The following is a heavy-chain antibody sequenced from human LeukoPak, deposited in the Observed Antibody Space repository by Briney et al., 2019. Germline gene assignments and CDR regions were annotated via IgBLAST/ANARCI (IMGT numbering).Heavy chain of an antibody. CDR1: GFTFSNSW. J-gene: IGHJ4*02. CDR3: ATDRGPNTFDH. D-gene: IGHD1/OR15-1a*01. Sequence: PGGSLRLSRAASGFTFSNSWMTWVRQAPGKGLEWVANINLDGSQKYYVDSVNGRFTASRDNGKNSLYLEMNNLRIEDTAVYYCATDRGPNTFDHWGQGTLITVSS. CDR2: INLDGSQK. V-gene: IGHV3-7*01.